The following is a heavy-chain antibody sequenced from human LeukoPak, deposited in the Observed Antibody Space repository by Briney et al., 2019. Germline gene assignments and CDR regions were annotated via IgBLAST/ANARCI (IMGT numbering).Heavy chain of an antibody. CDR2: ISYSGNT. CDR3: ARDFRGSVDAFDI. CDR1: GGSIISSDYH. V-gene: IGHV4-39*07. J-gene: IGHJ3*02. Sequence: SETLSLTCTVSGGSIISSDYHWGWVRQPPGKGLEWIGTISYSGNTDYNPSLRSRVTISVDTSNNQFSLRLGSVTAADTAVYYCARDFRGSVDAFDIWGQGTMVAVSS.